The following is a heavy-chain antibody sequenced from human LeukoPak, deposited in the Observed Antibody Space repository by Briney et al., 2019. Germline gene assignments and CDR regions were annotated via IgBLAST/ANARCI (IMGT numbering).Heavy chain of an antibody. CDR1: GFTVSDNY. J-gene: IGHJ4*02. CDR2: FYSGGST. V-gene: IGHV3-66*04. CDR3: AKQYDFWSGPDY. Sequence: GGSLRLSCAASGFTVSDNYMSWVRQAPGKGLEWVSVFYSGGSTRYADSVKGRFTISRDNSRNTLYLQMNSLRVEDTAVYYCAKQYDFWSGPDYWGQGTLVTVSS. D-gene: IGHD3-3*01.